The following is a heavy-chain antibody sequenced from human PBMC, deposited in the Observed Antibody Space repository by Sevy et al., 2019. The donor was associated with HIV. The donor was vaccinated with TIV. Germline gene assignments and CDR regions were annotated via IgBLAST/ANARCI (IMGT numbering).Heavy chain of an antibody. CDR1: GFSISGYG. D-gene: IGHD6-19*01. J-gene: IGHJ4*02. CDR3: AREDIRVAGIGYYFHS. CDR2: IWYEGTNR. V-gene: IGHV3-33*04. Sequence: GGYLRLSCAASGFSISGYGMHWVRQAPGKGLEWVAVIWYEGTNREYADSVKGRFTISRDNSKNTLYLQMNRLRVEDTAVYYCAREDIRVAGIGYYFHSWGQGTLVTVSS.